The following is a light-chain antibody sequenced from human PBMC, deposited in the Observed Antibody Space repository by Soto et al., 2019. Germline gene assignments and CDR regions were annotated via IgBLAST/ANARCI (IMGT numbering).Light chain of an antibody. Sequence: QSALTQPASVSGSPGQSITISCTGTSSDVGGYNYVSWYQQHPGTAPKLMIYDVSNRPSGVSNRFSGSKSGNTASLTISGLQAEDEADYYCSSYTSSSTPRVFGTGTKLTVL. CDR1: SSDVGGYNY. V-gene: IGLV2-14*01. CDR2: DVS. J-gene: IGLJ1*01. CDR3: SSYTSSSTPRV.